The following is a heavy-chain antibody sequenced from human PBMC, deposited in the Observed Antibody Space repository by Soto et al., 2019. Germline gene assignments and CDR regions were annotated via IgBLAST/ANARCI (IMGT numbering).Heavy chain of an antibody. J-gene: IGHJ6*02. CDR2: IWYDGSDK. Sequence: QVQLVESGGGVVQPGRSLRLSCAASGFIFSSYGMHWVRQAPGKGLERVAVIWYDGSDKYYADSVKGRFTISRDNSRNTVKLQRNSLRAEDTAVYYCARDSRVTGYRGMDVWGQGTTVTVSS. D-gene: IGHD2-21*02. CDR1: GFIFSSYG. V-gene: IGHV3-33*01. CDR3: ARDSRVTGYRGMDV.